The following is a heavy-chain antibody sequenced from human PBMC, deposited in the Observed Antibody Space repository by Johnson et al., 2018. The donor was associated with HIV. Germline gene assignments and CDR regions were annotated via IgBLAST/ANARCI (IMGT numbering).Heavy chain of an antibody. Sequence: QVQLVESGGGVVQPGGSLRLSCAASGFSFSSFGMHWVRPAPGKGLEWVAVISYDGSNKYYAASVKGRFTISRDNSKNTLYLQMNSLRAEDTAVYYCAREGVYSGSYSGAFDIWGQGTMVTVSS. CDR3: AREGVYSGSYSGAFDI. J-gene: IGHJ3*02. V-gene: IGHV3-30*19. CDR1: GFSFSSFG. CDR2: ISYDGSNK. D-gene: IGHD1-26*01.